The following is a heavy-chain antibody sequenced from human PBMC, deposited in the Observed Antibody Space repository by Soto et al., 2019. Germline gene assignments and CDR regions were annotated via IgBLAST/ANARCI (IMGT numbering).Heavy chain of an antibody. CDR3: AKAPSYCTNGVCYSWFDP. J-gene: IGHJ5*02. Sequence: GGSLRLSCAASGLAFSSYAMSWVRQAPGKGLEWVSAIRGSGGSTYYADSVKGRFTISRDNSKNTLYLQMNSLRAEDTALSYCAKAPSYCTNGVCYSWFDPWGQGTLVTVSS. V-gene: IGHV3-23*01. CDR1: GLAFSSYA. CDR2: IRGSGGST. D-gene: IGHD2-8*01.